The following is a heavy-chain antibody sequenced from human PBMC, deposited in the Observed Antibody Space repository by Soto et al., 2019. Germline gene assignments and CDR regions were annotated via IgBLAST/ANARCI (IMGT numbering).Heavy chain of an antibody. CDR3: ARMGSSGYYARYGMDV. V-gene: IGHV1-18*01. D-gene: IGHD3-22*01. CDR2: ISAYNGNT. Sequence: QVQLVQSGAEVKKPGASVKVSCKASGYTFTSYGISWVRQAPGQGLEWMGWISAYNGNTNYAQKLQGRVTMTTDTSTNTAYMELRSLRSDDTAVYYCARMGSSGYYARYGMDVWGQGTTVTVSS. CDR1: GYTFTSYG. J-gene: IGHJ6*02.